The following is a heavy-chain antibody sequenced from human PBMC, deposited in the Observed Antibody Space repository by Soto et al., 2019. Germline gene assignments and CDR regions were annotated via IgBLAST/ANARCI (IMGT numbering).Heavy chain of an antibody. J-gene: IGHJ4*02. CDR3: ARESYYHTSGAFDY. D-gene: IGHD3-22*01. V-gene: IGHV4-61*03. Sequence: SETLSLTCTVFGDSISSRSNYWGWIRQPPGKGLEWIGYIYYSGSTSYNPSLKSRVTISVDTSKNHFSLRLTSVTAADTAVYYCARESYYHTSGAFDYWGQGILVTVSS. CDR2: IYYSGST. CDR1: GDSISSRSNY.